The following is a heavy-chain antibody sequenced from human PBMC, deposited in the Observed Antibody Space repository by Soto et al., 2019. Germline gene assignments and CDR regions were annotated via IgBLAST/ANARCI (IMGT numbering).Heavy chain of an antibody. CDR2: ISAYNGNT. J-gene: IGHJ5*02. CDR1: GYTFTSYG. V-gene: IGHV1-18*01. D-gene: IGHD2-15*01. Sequence: ASVKVSCKASGYTFTSYGISWVRQAPGQGLEWMGWISAYNGNTNYAQKLQGRVTMTTDTSTSTAYMELRSLRSDDTAVYYCARDSADIVVVVAAIGGSWFDPWGQGTLVTVSS. CDR3: ARDSADIVVVVAAIGGSWFDP.